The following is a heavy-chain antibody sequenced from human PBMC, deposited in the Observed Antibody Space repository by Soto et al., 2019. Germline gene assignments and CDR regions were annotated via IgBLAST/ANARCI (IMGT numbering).Heavy chain of an antibody. CDR2: VYYSGSA. J-gene: IGHJ4*02. Sequence: QLQLLESGPGLVKPSETLSLTCTVSGGSISSNAYYWGWIRQPPGKGLEWIGSVYYSGSANYNPSLRSRLNMSVDTSKNQFSLKLISVTAADTAVYYCARRPKRGSYSWCFDYWGQGTLVTVSS. CDR3: ARRPKRGSYSWCFDY. D-gene: IGHD1-26*01. CDR1: GGSISSNAYY. V-gene: IGHV4-39*01.